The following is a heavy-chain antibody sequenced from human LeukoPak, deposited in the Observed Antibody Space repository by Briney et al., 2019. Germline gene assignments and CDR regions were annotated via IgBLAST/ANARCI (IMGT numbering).Heavy chain of an antibody. Sequence: GGSLRLSCAASGFGFTFSSYNLNWVRQAPGKGLEWVSSISSDSSYIYYADSVKSRLTISRDNAKNSLYLQMNSLRAEDTAVYYCAGPQPAGIDYWGQGTLVTVSS. CDR2: ISSDSSYI. CDR1: GFGFTFSSYN. V-gene: IGHV3-21*01. CDR3: AGPQPAGIDY. D-gene: IGHD6-19*01. J-gene: IGHJ4*02.